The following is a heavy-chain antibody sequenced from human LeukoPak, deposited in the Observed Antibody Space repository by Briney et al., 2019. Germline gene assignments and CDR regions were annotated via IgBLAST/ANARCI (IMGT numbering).Heavy chain of an antibody. CDR2: INHSGST. CDR3: AGSSTLPRYYDILTGESDFDY. V-gene: IGHV4-34*01. J-gene: IGHJ4*02. CDR1: GGSFSGYY. Sequence: SETLSLTCAVYGGSFSGYYWSWIRQPPGKGLEWIGEINHSGSTNYNPSLKSRVTISVDTSKNQFSLKLSSVTAADTAVYYCAGSSTLPRYYDILTGESDFDYWGQGTLVTVSS. D-gene: IGHD3-9*01.